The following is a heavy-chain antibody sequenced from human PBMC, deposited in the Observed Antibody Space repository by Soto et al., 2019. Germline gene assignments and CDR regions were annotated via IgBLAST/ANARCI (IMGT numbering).Heavy chain of an antibody. CDR1: GFTFSSYG. D-gene: IGHD1-26*01. J-gene: IGHJ4*02. CDR2: ISYDGSNK. CDR3: AKSVRWELHDTGLYDY. Sequence: GGSLRLSCAASGFTFSSYGMHWVRQAPGKGLEWVAVISYDGSNKYYADSVKGRFTISRDNSKNTLYLQMNSLRAEDTAVYYCAKSVRWELHDTGLYDYWGQGTLVTVSS. V-gene: IGHV3-30*18.